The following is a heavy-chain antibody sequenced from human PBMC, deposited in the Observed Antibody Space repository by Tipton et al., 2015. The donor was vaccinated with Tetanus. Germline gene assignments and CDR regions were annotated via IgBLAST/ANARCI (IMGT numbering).Heavy chain of an antibody. D-gene: IGHD3-3*01. CDR3: ARSGLERLGFDY. CDR2: ISHDGTTK. V-gene: IGHV3-30-3*01. J-gene: IGHJ4*02. Sequence: SLRLSCAASGFTFKSYTMHWVRQAPGKGPEWVAVISHDGTTKFYTDSVKGRFTISRDNSKNTVYLQMDSLRVEDMALYYCARSGLERLGFDYWGQGTLVSVSS. CDR1: GFTFKSYT.